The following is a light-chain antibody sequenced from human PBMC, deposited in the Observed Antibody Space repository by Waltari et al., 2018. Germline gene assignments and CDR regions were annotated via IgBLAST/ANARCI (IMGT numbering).Light chain of an antibody. CDR1: SSDVGRHDS. Sequence: QSALTQPASVSGSPGQSITISCTGSSSDVGRHDSVSWYQDHPGPAPKVIIYDVNNRPSGVSDRFSGSKSGNTASLTISGLQAEDEANYYCSSQSSDAVVIFGGGTKLIVL. V-gene: IGLV2-14*03. CDR2: DVN. J-gene: IGLJ2*01. CDR3: SSQSSDAVVI.